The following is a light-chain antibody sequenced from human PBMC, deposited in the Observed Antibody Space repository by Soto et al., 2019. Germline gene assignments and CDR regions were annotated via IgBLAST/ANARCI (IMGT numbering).Light chain of an antibody. CDR1: QSLMYSDGNTY. J-gene: IGKJ1*01. CDR2: QIS. CDR3: MQFAHFPRT. V-gene: IGKV2-24*01. Sequence: DVVLTRTPLSSPVTLGQPASISCRSSQSLMYSDGNTYLSWLQQRPGQPPRLLIYQISNRFSGVPDRFSGSGAGTDFTLKISRVEAEDVGVYYCMQFAHFPRTFGQGTKVEIK.